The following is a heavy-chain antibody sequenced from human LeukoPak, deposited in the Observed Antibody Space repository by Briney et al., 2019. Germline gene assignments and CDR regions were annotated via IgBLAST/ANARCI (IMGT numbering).Heavy chain of an antibody. V-gene: IGHV4-59*08. Sequence: SETLSLTCTVSSGSISSYYWSWIRQPPGKGLEWIGYIYYTGSTNYNPSLKSRVTISVDTSKNQFSLHLSSVTAADTAVYYCARHGPYLRRVGLFDPWGQGTLVTVSS. CDR1: SGSISSYY. CDR2: IYYTGST. D-gene: IGHD1-26*01. J-gene: IGHJ5*02. CDR3: ARHGPYLRRVGLFDP.